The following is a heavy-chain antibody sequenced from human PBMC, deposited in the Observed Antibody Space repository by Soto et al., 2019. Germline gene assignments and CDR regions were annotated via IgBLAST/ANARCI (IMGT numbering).Heavy chain of an antibody. D-gene: IGHD3-9*01. CDR1: GFTFSDYS. V-gene: IGHV3-48*01. CDR3: ARDYDILSDYYNVPYYFDN. CDR2: ISSSSRTT. Sequence: GGSLRLSCAASGFTFSDYSMDWVRQAPGKGLEWVSYISSSSRTTYHADSVKGRFTISRDNAKNSLYLQMSSLRAEDTAVYYCARDYDILSDYYNVPYYFDNWGQGTLVTVSS. J-gene: IGHJ4*02.